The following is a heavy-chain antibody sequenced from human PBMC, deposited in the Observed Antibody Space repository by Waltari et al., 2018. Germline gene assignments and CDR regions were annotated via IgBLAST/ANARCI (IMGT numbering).Heavy chain of an antibody. V-gene: IGHV1-46*01. J-gene: IGHJ4*02. Sequence: VQLVQSGAEVKKPGATVKISCKVSGYTFTDYYMHWVQQAPGKGLEWMGIINPSGGSTSYAQKFQGRVTMTRDTSTSTVYMELSSLRSEDTAVYYCARSGIVATIGGAHFDYWGQGTLVTVSS. CDR2: INPSGGST. D-gene: IGHD5-12*01. CDR1: GYTFTDYY. CDR3: ARSGIVATIGGAHFDY.